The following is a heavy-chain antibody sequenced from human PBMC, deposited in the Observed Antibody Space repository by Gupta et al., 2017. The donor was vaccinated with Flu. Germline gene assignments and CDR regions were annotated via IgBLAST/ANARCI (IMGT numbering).Heavy chain of an antibody. Sequence: RNTQGKGLDWVSDISGREAISPNYADSGKSRFTISSDNSKNMLKLQRNSLRAGDTAVYYCAKGLWSMGAISDFWGQGSLVTVSS. D-gene: IGHD1-26*01. CDR3: AKGLWSMGAISDF. CDR2: ISGREAISP. J-gene: IGHJ4*02. V-gene: IGHV3-23*01.